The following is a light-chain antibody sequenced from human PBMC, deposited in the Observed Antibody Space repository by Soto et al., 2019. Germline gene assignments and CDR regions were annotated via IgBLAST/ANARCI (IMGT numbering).Light chain of an antibody. V-gene: IGKV3-11*01. CDR3: QQRSNWPPPIT. J-gene: IGKJ5*01. Sequence: TQSPSSLSASAGDRVTMTCRASASISTCLNWYQQTPGKAPKLLIYDASNRATGIPARFSGSGSGTDFTLTISSLEPEDFAVYYCQQRSNWPPPITFGQGTRLEI. CDR1: ASISTC. CDR2: DAS.